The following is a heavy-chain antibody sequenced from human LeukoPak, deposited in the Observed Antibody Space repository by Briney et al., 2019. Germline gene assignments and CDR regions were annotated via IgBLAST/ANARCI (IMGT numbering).Heavy chain of an antibody. J-gene: IGHJ3*02. Sequence: SETLSLTCTVSGGSISSGSYYWSWIRQPAGKGLEWIGRIYTSGSTNYNPSLKSRVTMSVDTSKNQFSLKLSSVTAADTAVYYCAREIAAAAHDAFDIWGQGTMVTVSS. CDR2: IYTSGST. CDR3: AREIAAAAHDAFDI. CDR1: GGSISSGSYY. D-gene: IGHD6-13*01. V-gene: IGHV4-61*02.